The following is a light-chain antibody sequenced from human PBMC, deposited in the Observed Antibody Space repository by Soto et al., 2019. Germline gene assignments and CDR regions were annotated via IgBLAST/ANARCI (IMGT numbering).Light chain of an antibody. CDR3: CSYAGSSTFPV. J-gene: IGLJ1*01. V-gene: IGLV2-23*01. CDR2: EGS. CDR1: SSDVGSYNL. Sequence: QSALTQPASVSGSPGQSITISCTGTSSDVGSYNLVSWYQQHPGKAPKLMIYEGSKRPSGVSNRFSGSKSGNTASLTISGLQAEDVADYYCCSYAGSSTFPVFGTGTKLTVL.